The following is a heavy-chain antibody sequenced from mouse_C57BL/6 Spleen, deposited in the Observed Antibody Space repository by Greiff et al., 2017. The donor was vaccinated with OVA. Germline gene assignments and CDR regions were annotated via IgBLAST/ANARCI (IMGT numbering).Heavy chain of an antibody. CDR1: GFTFSDYY. Sequence: EVQLVESEGGLVQPGSSMKLSCTASGFTFSDYYMAWVRQVPEKGLEWVANINYDGSSTYYLDSLKSRFIISRDNAKNILYLQRSSLKSEDTATYYCARENGSDYFDYWGQGTTLTVSS. J-gene: IGHJ2*01. V-gene: IGHV5-16*01. D-gene: IGHD1-1*01. CDR2: INYDGSST. CDR3: ARENGSDYFDY.